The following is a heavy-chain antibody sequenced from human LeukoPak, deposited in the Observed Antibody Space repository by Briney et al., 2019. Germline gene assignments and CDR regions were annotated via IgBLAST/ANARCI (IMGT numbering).Heavy chain of an antibody. V-gene: IGHV3-7*01. CDR2: INKDGSET. CDR1: GFTFNKYW. J-gene: IGHJ4*02. Sequence: GGSLRLSCAASGFTFNKYWMSWVRQAPGKGLEWVANINKDGSETYYADSVKGRFTMSRDNAKNSLDLQMSSLRAEDTAVYYCARPELPGWSVLFDFWGQGTLVTVSS. D-gene: IGHD2-15*01. CDR3: ARPELPGWSVLFDF.